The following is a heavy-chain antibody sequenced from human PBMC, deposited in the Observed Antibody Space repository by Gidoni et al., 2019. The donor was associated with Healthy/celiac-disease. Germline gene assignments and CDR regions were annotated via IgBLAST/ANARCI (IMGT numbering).Heavy chain of an antibody. V-gene: IGHV3-30*19. J-gene: IGHJ4*02. Sequence: QVQLVESGGGVVQPGRSLSSCAASGFTFSTYGMDWVRQAPGKGLAWVELISYDGSNKYYADSVKGRFTISRDNSKNTLYLQMNSLRAEDTAVYYCARGAYFDYWGQGTLVTVSS. CDR3: ARGAYFDY. CDR1: GFTFSTYG. CDR2: ISYDGSNK.